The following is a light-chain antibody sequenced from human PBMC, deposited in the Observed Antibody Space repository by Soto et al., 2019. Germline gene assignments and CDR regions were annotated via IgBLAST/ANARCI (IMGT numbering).Light chain of an antibody. V-gene: IGLV1-44*01. CDR1: SFNIGRNP. CDR2: TND. J-gene: IGLJ3*02. Sequence: QSVLTQPPSASGTPGQRVTISCSGSSFNIGRNPVNWYQQFPGTAPKLLIYTNDQRPSGVPDRFSGSKSGTSASLAISGLQSEDGADYYCAAWDDSLNGWVFGGGTKLTVL. CDR3: AAWDDSLNGWV.